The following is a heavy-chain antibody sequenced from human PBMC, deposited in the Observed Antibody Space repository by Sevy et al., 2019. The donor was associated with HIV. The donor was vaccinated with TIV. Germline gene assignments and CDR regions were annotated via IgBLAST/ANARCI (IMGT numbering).Heavy chain of an antibody. CDR1: GFTFSSYA. J-gene: IGHJ4*02. CDR3: ANGGGGIAAAGPPYYFDY. D-gene: IGHD6-13*01. V-gene: IGHV3-23*01. Sequence: GGSLRLSCAASGFTFSSYAMSWVRQAPGKGLEWVSAISGSGGSTYYADSVKGRFTIPRDNSKNTLYLQMNSLRAEDTAVYYCANGGGGIAAAGPPYYFDYWGQGTLVTVSS. CDR2: ISGSGGST.